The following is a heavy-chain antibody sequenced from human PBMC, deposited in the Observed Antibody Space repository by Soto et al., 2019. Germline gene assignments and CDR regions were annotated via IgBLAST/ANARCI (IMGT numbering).Heavy chain of an antibody. J-gene: IGHJ4*02. CDR3: AKGGWHNAF. V-gene: IGHV3-23*01. Sequence: GGSLRLSCAASGFTFSNYGMTWVRQAPGKGLEWVSGISGSGGSTDYADSVKGRFTISRDNSRNTLYLQMNSLRAEDTALYYCAKGGWHNAFWGQGTLVTVSS. D-gene: IGHD6-19*01. CDR1: GFTFSNYG. CDR2: ISGSGGST.